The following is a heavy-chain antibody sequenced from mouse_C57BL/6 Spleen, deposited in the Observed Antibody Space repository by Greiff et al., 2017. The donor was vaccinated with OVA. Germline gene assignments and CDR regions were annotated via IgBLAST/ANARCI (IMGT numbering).Heavy chain of an antibody. CDR2: INPSSGYT. CDR3: ASDDYDERPWFAY. V-gene: IGHV1-7*01. Sequence: QVQLQQSGAELAKPGASVKLSCKASGYTFTSYWMHWVKQRPGQGLEWIGYINPSSGYTKYNQKFKDKATLTADKSSSTAYMQLSSLTYEDSAVYYCASDDYDERPWFAYWGQGTLVTVSA. D-gene: IGHD2-4*01. J-gene: IGHJ3*01. CDR1: GYTFTSYW.